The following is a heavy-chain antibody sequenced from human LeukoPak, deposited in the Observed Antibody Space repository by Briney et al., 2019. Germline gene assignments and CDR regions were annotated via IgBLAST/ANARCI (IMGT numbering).Heavy chain of an antibody. J-gene: IGHJ4*02. CDR3: ARDRAARLTSGFDY. Sequence: SETLSLTCTVSGGSISNYWSWIRQPAGKGLEWIGRIYSSGSTKYSPSLKSRVTMSVDTSESQFSLNLTSVTAADTAVYYCARDRAARLTSGFDYWGQGTLVTVSS. CDR1: GGSISNY. D-gene: IGHD6-6*01. V-gene: IGHV4-4*07. CDR2: IYSSGST.